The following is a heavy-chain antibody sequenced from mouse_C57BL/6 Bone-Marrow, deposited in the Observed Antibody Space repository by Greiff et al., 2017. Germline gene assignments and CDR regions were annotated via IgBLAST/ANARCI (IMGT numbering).Heavy chain of an antibody. CDR1: GYTFTSYW. J-gene: IGHJ2*01. V-gene: IGHV1-7*01. CDR3: ASYYSIRRCYFDY. CDR2: INPSSGYT. Sequence: VQLQQSGAELAKPGASVKLSCKASGYTFTSYWMHWVKQRPGQGLEWIEYINPSSGYTKYNQKFKDKATLTADKSSSTAYMQLSSLTYEDSAVYYCASYYSIRRCYFDYWGQGTTLTVSS. D-gene: IGHD2-12*01.